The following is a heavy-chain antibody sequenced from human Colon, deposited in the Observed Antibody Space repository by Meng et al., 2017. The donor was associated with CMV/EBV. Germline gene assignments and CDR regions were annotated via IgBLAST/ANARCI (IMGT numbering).Heavy chain of an antibody. D-gene: IGHD3-22*01. V-gene: IGHV1-69*05. J-gene: IGHJ6*02. CDR3: ATLITQYYYYYYGMDV. CDR2: IIPIFGTA. Sequence: SVKVSCKASGGTFSSYAISWVRQAPGQGLEWMGGIIPIFGTANYAQKFQGRVTITTDESTSTAYMELSSLRSEDTAAYYCATLITQYYYYYYGMDVWGQGTTVTVSS. CDR1: GGTFSSYA.